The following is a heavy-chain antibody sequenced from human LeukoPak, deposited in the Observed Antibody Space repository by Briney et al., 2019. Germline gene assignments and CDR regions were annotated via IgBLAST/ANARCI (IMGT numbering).Heavy chain of an antibody. CDR3: ARHGGRGSSWLDYYYYYYMDV. V-gene: IGHV5-51*01. D-gene: IGHD6-13*01. J-gene: IGHJ6*03. CDR2: IYPGDSDT. Sequence: PGESLKISCKGSGYSFTSYWIGWVRQIPGKGLEWMGIIYPGDSDTRYSPSFQGQVTISADKSISTAYLQWSSLKASDTAMYYCARHGGRGSSWLDYYYYYYMDVWGKGTTVTVSS. CDR1: GYSFTSYW.